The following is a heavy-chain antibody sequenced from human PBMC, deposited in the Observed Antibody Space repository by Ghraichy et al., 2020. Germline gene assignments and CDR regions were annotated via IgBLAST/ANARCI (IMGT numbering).Heavy chain of an antibody. J-gene: IGHJ4*02. V-gene: IGHV3-7*01. CDR3: AREVVGAPKYYSDY. D-gene: IGHD1-26*01. Sequence: GESLNISCAASGFTFSSYWMSWVRQAPGKGLEWVADIKQDGSEGYYVDSVKGRFTISRDNARNSLYLQMNSLRAEDTAVYFCAREVVGAPKYYSDYWGQGTLVTVSS. CDR1: GFTFSSYW. CDR2: IKQDGSEG.